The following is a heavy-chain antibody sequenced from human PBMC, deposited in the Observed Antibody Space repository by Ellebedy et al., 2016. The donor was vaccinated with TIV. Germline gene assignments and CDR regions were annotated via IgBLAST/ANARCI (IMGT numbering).Heavy chain of an antibody. J-gene: IGHJ1*01. CDR3: GRGYFVSG. CDR2: IKQDGSDK. Sequence: PGGSLRLSCAASGFAFSGAFSGYCMNWVRQAPGKGLEWVANIKQDGSDKFYVDSVKGRFTISRDNAKNSLYLQMSSLKVEDTAVYYCGRGYFVSGWGQGTLVTVSS. CDR1: GFAFSGAFSGYC. D-gene: IGHD3-10*01. V-gene: IGHV3-7*01.